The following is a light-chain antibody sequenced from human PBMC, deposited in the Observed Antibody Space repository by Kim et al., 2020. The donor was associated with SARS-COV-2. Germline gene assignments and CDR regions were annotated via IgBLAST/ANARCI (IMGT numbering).Light chain of an antibody. CDR3: EPDNSYPYT. J-gene: IGKJ2*01. Sequence: EDRTTSVFPASQNIGKCMAWYQQNREKAPMHLIYDASGLQSGGPSRFSGSGSGTEFTLTIAGLQPGDFATYYCEPDNSYPYTFAQGTKLEI. CDR1: QNIGKC. V-gene: IGKV1-5*02. CDR2: DAS.